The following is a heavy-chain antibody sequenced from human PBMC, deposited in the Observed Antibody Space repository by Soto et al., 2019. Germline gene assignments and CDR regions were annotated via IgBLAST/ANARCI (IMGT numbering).Heavy chain of an antibody. CDR2: IRGRAYSGTA. V-gene: IGHV3-49*03. J-gene: IGHJ4*02. CDR3: NRGYGAHETSPHYFES. D-gene: IGHD1-26*01. Sequence: GGSLRLSCTAAGFTFGGYPMTWFRQAPGQGLEWVGFIRGRAYSGTAEYAASVQGRFTISRDDSKNIVYLQMNSLKTEDSAVYFCNRGYGAHETSPHYFESWGQGTLVTVSS. CDR1: GFTFGGYP.